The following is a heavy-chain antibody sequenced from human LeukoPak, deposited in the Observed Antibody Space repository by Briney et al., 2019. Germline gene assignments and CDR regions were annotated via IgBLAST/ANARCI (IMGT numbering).Heavy chain of an antibody. J-gene: IGHJ4*02. V-gene: IGHV5-51*01. Sequence: GESLKISCKGSGYSFTNSWIGWVRQMPGKGLEWMGIIYPGDSDTRYRPSFQGQVTISADKSISTAYLQWSSLKASDTAMYYCARNYYGSGSYVGVDYWGQGTLVTVSS. CDR2: IYPGDSDT. D-gene: IGHD3-10*01. CDR3: ARNYYGSGSYVGVDY. CDR1: GYSFTNSW.